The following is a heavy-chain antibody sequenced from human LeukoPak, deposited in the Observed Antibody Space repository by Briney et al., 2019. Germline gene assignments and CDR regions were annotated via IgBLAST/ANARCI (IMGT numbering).Heavy chain of an antibody. CDR2: IYTSGST. CDR3: AREYYDYVWGSYRYPNRGYYFGY. CDR1: GGSISSYY. D-gene: IGHD3-16*02. J-gene: IGHJ4*02. V-gene: IGHV4-4*07. Sequence: SETLSLTCTVSGGSISSYYWSWIRQPAGKGLEWIGRIYTSGSTNYNPSLKSRVTMSVDTSKNQFSLKLSSVTAADTAVYYCAREYYDYVWGSYRYPNRGYYFGYWGQGTLVTVSS.